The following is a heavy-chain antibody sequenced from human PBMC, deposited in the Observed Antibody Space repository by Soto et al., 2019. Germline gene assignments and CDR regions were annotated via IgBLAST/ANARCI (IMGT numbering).Heavy chain of an antibody. CDR3: ARGGVGYYYGSGSYYKD. V-gene: IGHV4-34*01. Sequence: QVQLQQWGAGLLKPSETLSLTCAGYAGSFSGYYWSWIRQPPGKGLEWIGEINHSGSTNYNPSLKRRVTISVDTSKIQFSLKLSSVTAADTAVYYCARGGVGYYYGSGSYYKDWGQGTLVTVSS. J-gene: IGHJ4*02. CDR2: INHSGST. D-gene: IGHD3-10*01. CDR1: AGSFSGYY.